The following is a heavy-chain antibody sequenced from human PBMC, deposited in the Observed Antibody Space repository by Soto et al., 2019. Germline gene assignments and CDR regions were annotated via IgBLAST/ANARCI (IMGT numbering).Heavy chain of an antibody. CDR1: GYTFTSYY. CDR3: ARVRTTEDRSPRPKRDYYYYYMDV. V-gene: IGHV1-46*03. Sequence: ASVKVSCKASGYTFTSYYMHWVRQAPGQGLEWMGIINPSGGSTSYAQKFQGRVTMTRDTSTSTVYMELSSLRSEDTAVYYCARVRTTEDRSPRPKRDYYYYYMDVWGKGTTVTVSS. J-gene: IGHJ6*03. D-gene: IGHD4-17*01. CDR2: INPSGGST.